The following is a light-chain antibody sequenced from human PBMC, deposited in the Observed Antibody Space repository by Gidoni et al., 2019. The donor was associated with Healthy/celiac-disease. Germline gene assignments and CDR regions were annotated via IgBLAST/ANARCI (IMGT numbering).Light chain of an antibody. CDR3: QQYGSSSLT. J-gene: IGKJ4*01. CDR2: GAS. CDR1: QSVSSSY. V-gene: IGKV3-20*01. Sequence: EIVLTQSPGTLSLSPVERATLSCRASQSVSSSYLAWYQQKPGQATRLLIYGASSRATGSPDRFSGSGSGTDFTLTISRLEPEDFAVYYCQQYGSSSLTFGGGTKVEIK.